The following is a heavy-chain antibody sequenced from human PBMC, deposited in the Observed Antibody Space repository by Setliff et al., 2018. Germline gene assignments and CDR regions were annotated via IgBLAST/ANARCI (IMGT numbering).Heavy chain of an antibody. CDR3: AREGVDTRSSTDYRYYMDV. Sequence: SVKVSCKASGDTFSSYGISWVRQAPGQGLEWLGGTIPNFGTTNYAQEFQGRVTIITDESTSTAYMELSSLRFEDTAVYYCAREGVDTRSSTDYRYYMDVWGKGTTVTVSS. J-gene: IGHJ6*03. CDR1: GDTFSSYG. V-gene: IGHV1-69*05. D-gene: IGHD5-18*01. CDR2: TIPNFGTT.